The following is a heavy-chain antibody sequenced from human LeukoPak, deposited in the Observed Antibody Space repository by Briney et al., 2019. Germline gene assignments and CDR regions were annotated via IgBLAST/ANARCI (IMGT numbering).Heavy chain of an antibody. V-gene: IGHV3-30*02. CDR3: AKVGATVTTLLYWFDP. CDR1: GFTFSSYS. Sequence: GGSLRLSCAASGFTFSSYSMNWVRQAPGKGLEWVAFIRYDGSNKYYADSVKGRFTISRDNSKNTLYLQMNSLRAEDTAVYYCAKVGATVTTLLYWFDPWGQGTLVTVSS. D-gene: IGHD4-17*01. J-gene: IGHJ5*02. CDR2: IRYDGSNK.